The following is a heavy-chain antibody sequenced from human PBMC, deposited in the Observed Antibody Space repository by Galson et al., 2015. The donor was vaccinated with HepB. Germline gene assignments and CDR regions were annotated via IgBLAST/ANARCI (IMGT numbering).Heavy chain of an antibody. V-gene: IGHV1-18*01. CDR1: GYTFTSYG. CDR3: ARDGLRADYGDYVFFFRYNWFDP. Sequence: SVKVSCKASGYTFTSYGISWVRQAPGQGLEWMGWISAYNGNTNYAQKLQGRVTMTTDTSTSTAYMELRRLRSDDTAVYYCARDGLRADYGDYVFFFRYNWFDPWGQGTLVTVSS. J-gene: IGHJ5*02. CDR2: ISAYNGNT. D-gene: IGHD4-17*01.